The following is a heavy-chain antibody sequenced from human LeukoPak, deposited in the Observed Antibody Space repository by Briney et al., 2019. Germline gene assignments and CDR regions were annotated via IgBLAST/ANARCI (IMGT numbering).Heavy chain of an antibody. CDR1: GFTFSDYY. J-gene: IGHJ4*02. Sequence: LRLSCAASGFTFSDYYMSWIRQHPGKGLEWIGYIYYSGSTYYNPSLKSRVTISVDTSKNQFSLKLSSVTAADTAVYYCARVGGELSLRFDYWGQGTLVTVSS. CDR3: ARVGGELSLRFDY. CDR2: IYYSGST. V-gene: IGHV4-31*02. D-gene: IGHD3-16*02.